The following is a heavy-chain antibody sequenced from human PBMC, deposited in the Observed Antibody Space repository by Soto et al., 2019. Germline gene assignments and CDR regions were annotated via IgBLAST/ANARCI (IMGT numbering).Heavy chain of an antibody. J-gene: IGHJ6*03. CDR3: ARVRESDISYYYMDV. CDR1: GGSLSGYY. D-gene: IGHD5-12*01. Sequence: SETLSLTCAVYGGSLSGYYWSWIRQPPGKGLEWIGEINHSGSTNYNPSLKSRVTISVDTSKNQFSLKLSSVTAADTAVYYCARVRESDISYYYMDVWGKGTTVTVS. CDR2: INHSGST. V-gene: IGHV4-34*01.